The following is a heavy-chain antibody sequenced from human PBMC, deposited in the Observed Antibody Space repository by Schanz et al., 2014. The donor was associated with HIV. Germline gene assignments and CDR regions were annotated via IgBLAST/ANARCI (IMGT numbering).Heavy chain of an antibody. Sequence: QVQLQQWGAGLLKPSETLSLTCAVYGGSFRAYDWTWIRQFPHMWLEWIGGAGHTGGTHYNLSLESGFTMSWDRSKTQFSLTLTTVTAADTAVYFCARGDFGGNSVDYWGHGNLVTVSS. CDR3: ARGDFGGNSVDY. J-gene: IGHJ4*01. V-gene: IGHV4-34*01. CDR2: AGHTGGT. D-gene: IGHD2-21*02. CDR1: GGSFRAYD.